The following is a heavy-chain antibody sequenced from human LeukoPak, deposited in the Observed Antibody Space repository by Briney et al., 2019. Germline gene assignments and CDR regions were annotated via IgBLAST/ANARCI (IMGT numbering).Heavy chain of an antibody. D-gene: IGHD3-22*01. CDR3: ARHYYDSRYPTSGYYMDV. J-gene: IGHJ6*03. V-gene: IGHV1-24*01. CDR1: GYTLTELS. CDR2: FDPEDGET. Sequence: GASVKVSCKVSGYTLTELSMHWVRQAPGKGLEWMGGFDPEDGETIYAQKFQGRVTMTEDTSTDTAYMELSSLRSEDTALYYCARHYYDSRYPTSGYYMDVWGKGTTVTVSS.